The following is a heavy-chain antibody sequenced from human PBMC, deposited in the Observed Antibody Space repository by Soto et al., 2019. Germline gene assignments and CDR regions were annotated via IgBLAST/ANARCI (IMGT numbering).Heavy chain of an antibody. CDR3: ARVIARHYYDSRKVLSGMDV. CDR1: GGTFSSYA. CDR2: IIPIFGTA. V-gene: IGHV1-69*01. Sequence: QVQLVQSGAEVKKPGSSVKVSCKASGGTFSSYAISWVRQAPGQGLEWMGGIIPIFGTANYAQKFQGRVTITADESTSTAYMALSSLRYEDTAVYYCARVIARHYYDSRKVLSGMDVWGQGTTVTVSS. D-gene: IGHD3-22*01. J-gene: IGHJ6*02.